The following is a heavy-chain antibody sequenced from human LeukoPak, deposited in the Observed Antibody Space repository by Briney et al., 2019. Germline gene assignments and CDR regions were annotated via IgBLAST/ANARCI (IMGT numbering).Heavy chain of an antibody. CDR3: ARSGAARYLTN. J-gene: IGHJ4*02. Sequence: PSETLSLTCAVYGGSFSGYYWSWIRQPPGKGLEWIGEINHNGSTNYNPSLKSRVTISVDTSKNQFSLKLSSVTAADTAVYYCARSGAARYLTNWGQGTLVTVSS. V-gene: IGHV4-34*01. D-gene: IGHD2/OR15-2a*01. CDR1: GGSFSGYY. CDR2: INHNGST.